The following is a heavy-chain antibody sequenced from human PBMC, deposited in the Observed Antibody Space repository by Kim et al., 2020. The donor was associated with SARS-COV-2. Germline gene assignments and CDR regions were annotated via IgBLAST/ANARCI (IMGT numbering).Heavy chain of an antibody. Sequence: SETLSLTCTVSGGSISSSSYYWGWIRQPPGKGLEWIGSIYYSGSTYYNPSLKSRVTISVDTSKNQFSLKLSSVTAADTAVYYCARHWHVVVAATRARFDPWGQGTLVTVSS. J-gene: IGHJ5*02. D-gene: IGHD2-15*01. V-gene: IGHV4-39*01. CDR1: GGSISSSSYY. CDR3: ARHWHVVVAATRARFDP. CDR2: IYYSGST.